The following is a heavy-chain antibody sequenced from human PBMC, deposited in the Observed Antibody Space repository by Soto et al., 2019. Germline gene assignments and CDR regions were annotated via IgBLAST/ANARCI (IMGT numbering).Heavy chain of an antibody. D-gene: IGHD6-19*01. Sequence: QVQLQESGPGLVKPSGTLSLTCAVSGDSVSSPYYWCWVRQPPGKGLEWIGEVFHTGTTSYNPSLRSRVNISMDKSINQFSLDLSSVTAADTGVYYCARSAGWYAVHSWGPGTLVIVSS. V-gene: IGHV4-4*02. J-gene: IGHJ4*02. CDR1: GDSVSSPYY. CDR3: ARSAGWYAVHS. CDR2: VFHTGTT.